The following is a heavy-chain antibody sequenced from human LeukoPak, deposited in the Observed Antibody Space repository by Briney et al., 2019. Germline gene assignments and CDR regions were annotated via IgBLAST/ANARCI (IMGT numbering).Heavy chain of an antibody. CDR1: GFTVSNVW. CDR2: IKSKADDGTT. CDR3: ARDRFVVVPAAPTKGRDIDYYYYYMDV. J-gene: IGHJ6*03. V-gene: IGHV3-15*01. D-gene: IGHD2-2*01. Sequence: GGSLRLSCAASGFTVSNVWMSWVRQAPGKGLEWLGRIKSKADDGTTDYPAPVRGRFTISRDDSQNTLHLQMNSQIAEDTAVYYCARDRFVVVPAAPTKGRDIDYYYYYMDVWGTGTTVTVSS.